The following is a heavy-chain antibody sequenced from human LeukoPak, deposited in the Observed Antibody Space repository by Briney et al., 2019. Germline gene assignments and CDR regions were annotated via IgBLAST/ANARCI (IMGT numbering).Heavy chain of an antibody. CDR2: ISAYNGNT. V-gene: IGHV1-18*01. D-gene: IGHD3-22*01. J-gene: IGHJ6*02. Sequence: ASVKVSCKASGYTFTSYGISWVRQAPGQGLEWMGWISAYNGNTNYAQKLQGRVTMTTDTSTSTPYMELRSLRSDDTAVYYCASDYYDSSGYHDYYYGMDVWGQGPTVTVSS. CDR3: ASDYYDSSGYHDYYYGMDV. CDR1: GYTFTSYG.